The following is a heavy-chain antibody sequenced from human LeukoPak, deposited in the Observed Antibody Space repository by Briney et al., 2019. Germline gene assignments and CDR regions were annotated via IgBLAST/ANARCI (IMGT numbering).Heavy chain of an antibody. CDR2: ISDTGKT. Sequence: SETLSLTCSVSGASLSSYYLDWLRQPPGKGLEWIGYISDTGKTDSNPSLKSRVSISLDTSKKQFSLRLRSLTAADSAVYYCATGFYEAFDTWGPGILVTVSS. CDR3: ATGFYEAFDT. CDR1: GASLSSYY. V-gene: IGHV4-59*01. J-gene: IGHJ4*02. D-gene: IGHD2/OR15-2a*01.